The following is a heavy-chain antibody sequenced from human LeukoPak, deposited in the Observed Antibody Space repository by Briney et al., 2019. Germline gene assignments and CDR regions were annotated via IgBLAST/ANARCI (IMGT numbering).Heavy chain of an antibody. D-gene: IGHD3-3*01. CDR2: IYYSGST. V-gene: IGHV4-31*03. J-gene: IGHJ4*02. CDR1: GGSISSGGFY. Sequence: PSETLSLTCTVSGGSISSGGFYWSWIRQHPGKGLEWIGYIYYSGSTYYNPSLKSRVTISVDTSKNQFSLKLSSVTAADTAVYYCATSDLYYFDYWGQGTLVTVSS. CDR3: ATSDLYYFDY.